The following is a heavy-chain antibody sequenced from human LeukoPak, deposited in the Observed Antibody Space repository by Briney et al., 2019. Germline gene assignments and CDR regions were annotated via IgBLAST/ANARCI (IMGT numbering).Heavy chain of an antibody. CDR2: ISAYNGNT. D-gene: IGHD2-15*01. J-gene: IGHJ6*02. V-gene: IGHV1-18*01. CDR1: GYTFTRYG. Sequence: AAVTVSCKSSGYTFTRYGISWLRQAPGQGREGMGWISAYNGNTNYAQRLQGRVTMSTDTATSTAYMELRSLRSDDTAVYYCARGYCSGGSCYHYYYYGMDVGAKGPRSPSP. CDR3: ARGYCSGGSCYHYYYYGMDV.